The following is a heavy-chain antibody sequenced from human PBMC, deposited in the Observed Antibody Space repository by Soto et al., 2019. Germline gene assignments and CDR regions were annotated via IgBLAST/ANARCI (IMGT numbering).Heavy chain of an antibody. CDR3: ASDFRTRGWFRQAGNFAMDV. CDR1: GYPYTNSY. V-gene: IGHV1-2*02. D-gene: IGHD6-19*01. J-gene: IGHJ6*02. CDR2: IHPNTGGT. Sequence: QVQLVQSGAEVRKPGASVKVSCKASGYPYTNSYMHWVRQAPGQGLECMGWIHPNTGGTNYAQKFQGRVTMTRDTSVSTVYMELNRLTSDDTAIYFCASDFRTRGWFRQAGNFAMDVWGQGTTVTVS.